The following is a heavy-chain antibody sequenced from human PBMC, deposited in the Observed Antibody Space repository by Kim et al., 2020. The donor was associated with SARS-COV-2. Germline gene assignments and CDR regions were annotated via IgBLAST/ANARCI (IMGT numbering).Heavy chain of an antibody. CDR3: VREGHSDGGSFFFDQ. Sequence: SETLSLTCSVSGAYITNHYWSWIRQPPGKGLEWIGNVYHSGSTSNNPSLKSRVTMSVETSKRQFSLQLTSVTAADTAIYYCVREGHSDGGSFFFDQWGQG. J-gene: IGHJ4*02. D-gene: IGHD2-15*01. CDR2: VYHSGST. V-gene: IGHV4-59*11. CDR1: GAYITNHY.